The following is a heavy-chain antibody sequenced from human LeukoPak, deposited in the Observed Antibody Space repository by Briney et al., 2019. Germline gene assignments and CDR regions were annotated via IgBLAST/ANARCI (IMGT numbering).Heavy chain of an antibody. J-gene: IGHJ4*02. Sequence: SXXLSLTCTVSGGSISSYYWSWIRQPAGKGLEWIGRIYTSRSTNYNPSLKSRVTMTVDTSKNHFSLKLSSVTAADTAVYYCARESFWSGYPDYWGQGTLVTVSS. CDR3: ARESFWSGYPDY. CDR1: GGSISSYY. CDR2: IYTSRST. D-gene: IGHD3-3*01. V-gene: IGHV4-4*07.